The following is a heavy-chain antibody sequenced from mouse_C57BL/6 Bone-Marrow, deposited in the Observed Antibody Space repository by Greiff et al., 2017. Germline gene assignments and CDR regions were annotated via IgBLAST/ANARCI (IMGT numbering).Heavy chain of an antibody. CDR2: IRLKSDNYAT. V-gene: IGHV6-3*01. Sequence: EVKVEESGGGLVQPGGSMKLSCVASGFTFSNYWMNWVRQSPEKGLEWVAQIRLKSDNYATHYAESVKGRFTISRDDSKSSVYLQMNNLRAEDTGIYYCTGAYYGRGFAYWGQGTLVTVSA. CDR3: TGAYYGRGFAY. J-gene: IGHJ3*01. CDR1: GFTFSNYW. D-gene: IGHD1-1*01.